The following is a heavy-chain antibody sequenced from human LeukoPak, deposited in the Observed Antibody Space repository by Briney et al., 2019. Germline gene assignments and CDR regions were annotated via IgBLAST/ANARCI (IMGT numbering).Heavy chain of an antibody. CDR3: ARESRSNYGVYYYYSMDV. CDR2: ISAYNGNT. D-gene: IGHD4-11*01. V-gene: IGHV1-18*01. Sequence: ASVKVSCKASGYTFTSYGISWVRQAPGQGLEWMGWISAYNGNTNYAQKLQGRVTMTTDTSTSTAYMELRSLRSDDTAVYYCARESRSNYGVYYYYSMDVWGKGTTVTVSS. CDR1: GYTFTSYG. J-gene: IGHJ6*03.